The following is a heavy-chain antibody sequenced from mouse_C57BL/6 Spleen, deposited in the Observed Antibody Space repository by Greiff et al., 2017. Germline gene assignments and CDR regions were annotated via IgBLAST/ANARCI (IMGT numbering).Heavy chain of an antibody. V-gene: IGHV5-12*01. Sequence: DVKLVESGGGLVQPGGSLKLSCAASGFTFSDYYMYWVRQTPEKRLEWVAYISNGGGSTYYPDTVKGRFTISRDNAKNTLYLQMSRLKSEDTAMYYCARGGDYYSNYSWYFDVWGTGTTVTVSS. CDR3: ARGGDYYSNYSWYFDV. CDR1: GFTFSDYY. CDR2: ISNGGGST. J-gene: IGHJ1*03. D-gene: IGHD2-5*01.